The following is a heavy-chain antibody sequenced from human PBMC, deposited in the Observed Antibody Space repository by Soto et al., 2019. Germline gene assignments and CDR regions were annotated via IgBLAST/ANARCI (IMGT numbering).Heavy chain of an antibody. D-gene: IGHD6-13*01. CDR3: ARETSIAAADY. Sequence: QVQLVQSGAEVKKPGASVKVSCKASGYTFTTYGISWVRQAPGQGLEWMGWISAYNGNTKYAQKLQGRVTMTTDTSPSTAYRELRSLRSDDTAVYYCARETSIAAADYWGQGTLVTVSS. J-gene: IGHJ4*02. CDR2: ISAYNGNT. CDR1: GYTFTTYG. V-gene: IGHV1-18*01.